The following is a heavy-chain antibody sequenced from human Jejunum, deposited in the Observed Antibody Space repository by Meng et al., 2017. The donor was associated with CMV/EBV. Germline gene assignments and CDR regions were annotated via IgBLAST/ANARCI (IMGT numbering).Heavy chain of an antibody. V-gene: IGHV3-23*01. D-gene: IGHD6-6*01. CDR2: ISGDGRKI. Sequence: FSFNPYAMNWVRQAPGKGLEWVSAISGDGRKIYYADSVKGRFTISRDNSENTVYLHMSSLRAEDTATYYCAKNRPSADRPYGMDVWGQGTTVTVSS. J-gene: IGHJ6*02. CDR3: AKNRPSADRPYGMDV. CDR1: FSFNPYA.